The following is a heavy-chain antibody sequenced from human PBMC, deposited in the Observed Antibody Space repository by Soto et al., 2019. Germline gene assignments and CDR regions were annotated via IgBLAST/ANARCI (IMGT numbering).Heavy chain of an antibody. V-gene: IGHV4-31*03. CDR2: IYYSGST. CDR1: GGSISSGGYY. D-gene: IGHD2-2*01. CDR3: ARGRTSSPTPGDY. J-gene: IGHJ4*02. Sequence: TLSLTCTVSGGSISSGGYYWSWIRQHPGKCLEWIGYIYYSGSTYYNPSLKSRVTISVDTSKNQFSLKLSSVTAADTAVYYCARGRTSSPTPGDYWGQGTLVTVSS.